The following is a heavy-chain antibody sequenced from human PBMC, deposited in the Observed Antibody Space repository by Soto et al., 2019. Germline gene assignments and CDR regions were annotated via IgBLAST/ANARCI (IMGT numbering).Heavy chain of an antibody. V-gene: IGHV3-64D*06. CDR1: GFIFSTYT. J-gene: IGHJ4*02. Sequence: VGSLRLSCSASGFIFSTYTMLWVRQAPGKGLEYVSAINTGAGTSYADSVKGRFTISRDNSKSTLYLQMRSLRPEDTAVYYCVTGYSSGWYEIYWGQGTLVTVSS. CDR2: INTGAGT. D-gene: IGHD6-19*01. CDR3: VTGYSSGWYEIY.